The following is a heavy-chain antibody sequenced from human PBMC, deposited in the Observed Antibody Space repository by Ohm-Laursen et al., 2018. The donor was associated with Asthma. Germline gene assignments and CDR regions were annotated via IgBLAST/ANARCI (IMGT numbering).Heavy chain of an antibody. CDR1: GFTVSSNY. CDR2: IYSGGST. J-gene: IGHJ6*02. D-gene: IGHD3-22*01. V-gene: IGHV3-53*05. Sequence: SLRLSCAASGFTVSSNYMSWVRQAPGKGLEWVSVIYSGGSTYCADSVKGRFTISRDNSKNTLYLQMNSLRAEDTAVYYCARDFDYYDSSGRHYGMDVWGQGTTVTVSS. CDR3: ARDFDYYDSSGRHYGMDV.